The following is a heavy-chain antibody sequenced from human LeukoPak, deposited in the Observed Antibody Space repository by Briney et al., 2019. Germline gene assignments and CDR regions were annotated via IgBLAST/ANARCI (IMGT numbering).Heavy chain of an antibody. D-gene: IGHD2-15*01. CDR2: IHTSGST. CDR3: AREVAATTTWFDP. J-gene: IGHJ5*02. V-gene: IGHV4-4*07. Sequence: SETLSLTCTVSGGSISSYYWSWIRQPAGKGLEWIGRIHTSGSTNYNPSLKSRVTMSVDTSKNQFSLTLTSVTAADTAMYYCAREVAATTTWFDPWGQGTVVTVSS. CDR1: GGSISSYY.